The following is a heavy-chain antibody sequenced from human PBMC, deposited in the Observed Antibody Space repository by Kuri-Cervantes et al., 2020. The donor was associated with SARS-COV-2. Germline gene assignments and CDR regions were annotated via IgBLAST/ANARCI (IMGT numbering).Heavy chain of an antibody. Sequence: SETLSLTCAFYGESFSGYYWNWIRQSPGKGLQWIGEVNHRGSTNYNPSLKSRVTISVDTSKNQVSLRLTSATAADTAVYYCGRVSWIQLWRRYSDSWGQGTLVTVSS. V-gene: IGHV4-34*01. CDR1: GESFSGYY. CDR3: GRVSWIQLWRRYSDS. CDR2: VNHRGST. J-gene: IGHJ4*02. D-gene: IGHD5-18*01.